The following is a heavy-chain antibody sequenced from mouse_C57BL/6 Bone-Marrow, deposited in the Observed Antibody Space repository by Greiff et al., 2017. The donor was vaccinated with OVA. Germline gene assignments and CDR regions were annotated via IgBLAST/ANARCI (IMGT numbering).Heavy chain of an antibody. CDR2: IYPRSGNT. Sequence: QVQLQQSGAELARPGASVKLSCKASGYTFTSYGISWVKQRTGQGLEWIGEIYPRSGNTYYNEKFKGKATLTADKSSSTAYMELRSLTSEDSAVYVCAREGDGYDEGSPFDYWGQGTTLTVSS. CDR3: AREGDGYDEGSPFDY. J-gene: IGHJ2*01. CDR1: GYTFTSYG. V-gene: IGHV1-81*01. D-gene: IGHD2-2*01.